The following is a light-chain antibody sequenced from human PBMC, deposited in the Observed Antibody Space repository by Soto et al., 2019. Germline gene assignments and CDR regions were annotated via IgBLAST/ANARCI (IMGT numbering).Light chain of an antibody. CDR2: ATS. CDR1: QGLNNW. Sequence: DIRMTQSPSSVSASVGDRVTITCRASQGLNNWLAWYQQKPGKAPNLLIYATSSLQSGVPSRFSGRESGTEFSLTISSLQPEDFATYHCQQANSLPYTFGQGTKLEIK. V-gene: IGKV1-12*01. J-gene: IGKJ2*01. CDR3: QQANSLPYT.